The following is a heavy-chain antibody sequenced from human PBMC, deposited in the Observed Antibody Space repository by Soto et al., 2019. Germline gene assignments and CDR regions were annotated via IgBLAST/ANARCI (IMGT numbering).Heavy chain of an antibody. D-gene: IGHD5-12*01. CDR3: ARPDIVATMGIDY. CDR2: IYYSGST. CDR1: GVSISNSSSY. V-gene: IGHV4-39*01. J-gene: IGHJ4*02. Sequence: SDTLSLTCTVSGVSISNSSSYWGWIRQPPGKGLEWIGSIYYSGSTYYNPSLKSRVTISVDTSKNQFSLKLSSVTAADTAVYYCARPDIVATMGIDYWGQGTLVTVS.